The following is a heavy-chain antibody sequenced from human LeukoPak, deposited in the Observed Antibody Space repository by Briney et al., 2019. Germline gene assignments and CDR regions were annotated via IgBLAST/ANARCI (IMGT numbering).Heavy chain of an antibody. CDR1: GFTFSSYG. CDR2: ISYDGSNK. J-gene: IGHJ4*02. Sequence: SGGSLRLSCAASGFTFSSYGMHWVRQAPGKGLEWVAVISYDGSNKYYADSVKGRFTISRDNSKNTLYLQMNSLRAEDTAVYYCAKDGNGPFDYWGQGTLVTVSS. CDR3: AKDGNGPFDY. V-gene: IGHV3-30*18. D-gene: IGHD1-26*01.